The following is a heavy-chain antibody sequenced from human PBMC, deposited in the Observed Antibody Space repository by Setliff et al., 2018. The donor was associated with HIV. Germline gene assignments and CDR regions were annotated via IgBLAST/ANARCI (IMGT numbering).Heavy chain of an antibody. J-gene: IGHJ4*02. Sequence: GESLKISCKGSGYSFTSNWIGWVRQMPGKGLEWMGIIHPVDSDTRYSPSFQGQVTISADKSISTAYLQWNSLKTSDTAMYYCATMIRGVPMDYWGQGTLVTVSS. CDR3: ATMIRGVPMDY. V-gene: IGHV5-51*01. D-gene: IGHD3-10*01. CDR1: GYSFTSNW. CDR2: IHPVDSDT.